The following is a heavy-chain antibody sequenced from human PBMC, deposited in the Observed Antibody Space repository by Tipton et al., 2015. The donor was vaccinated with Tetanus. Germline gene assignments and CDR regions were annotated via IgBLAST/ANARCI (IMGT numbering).Heavy chain of an antibody. Sequence: SLRLSCVASGFIVSSHYMSWVRQAPGKGLEWVSVMYSGGDTYYVDSVKGRFSISRDNAKNTLYLQMNSLRVEDTAVYYCARDDFIRDSADTWGQGTLVVVSS. V-gene: IGHV3-53*01. CDR2: MYSGGDT. CDR1: GFIVSSHY. J-gene: IGHJ5*02. CDR3: ARDDFIRDSADT. D-gene: IGHD2-21*01.